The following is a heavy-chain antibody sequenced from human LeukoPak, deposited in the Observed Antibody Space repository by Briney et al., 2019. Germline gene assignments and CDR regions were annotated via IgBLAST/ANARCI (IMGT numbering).Heavy chain of an antibody. Sequence: GGSLRLSCAASGFNFINYWMNWVRQAPGKGLEWVANIKQDGSEKYYVDSVKGRFTISRDNAKNSLYLQMNSLRAEDTAVYYCAKGTAGEDWGQGTLVTVSS. J-gene: IGHJ4*02. CDR3: AKGTAGED. CDR1: GFNFINYW. D-gene: IGHD7-27*01. V-gene: IGHV3-7*01. CDR2: IKQDGSEK.